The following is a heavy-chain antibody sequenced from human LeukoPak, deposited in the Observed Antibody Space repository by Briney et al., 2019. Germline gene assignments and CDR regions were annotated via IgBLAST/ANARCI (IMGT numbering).Heavy chain of an antibody. CDR2: VYYSGST. J-gene: IGHJ4*02. CDR1: GGSVSGYY. CDR3: ARIHRYCSGGACYVLDN. V-gene: IGHV4-59*02. D-gene: IGHD2-15*01. Sequence: SETLSLTCAVSGGSVSGYYWGWIRQPPGRGLEWIGYVYYSGSTNYNPSFKSRITISVDTSRNQFSLQLSSVTAADTAVYYCARIHRYCSGGACYVLDNWGQGTLVAVSS.